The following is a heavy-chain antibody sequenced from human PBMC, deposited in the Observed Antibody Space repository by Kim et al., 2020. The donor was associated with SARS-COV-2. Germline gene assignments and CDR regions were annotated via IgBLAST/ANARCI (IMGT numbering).Heavy chain of an antibody. V-gene: IGHV3-23*01. D-gene: IGHD5-12*01. CDR1: GFSFGNFD. CDR2: ITGHDVST. Sequence: GGSLRLSCVASGFSFGNFDMSWVRQAPGKGLKWVSVITGHDVSTYYAASVKGRSTVSRDSARNTLYLQMNSLRSDDTAVYYCVKGAWLDYWGPGTLVTVSS. J-gene: IGHJ4*02. CDR3: VKGAWLDY.